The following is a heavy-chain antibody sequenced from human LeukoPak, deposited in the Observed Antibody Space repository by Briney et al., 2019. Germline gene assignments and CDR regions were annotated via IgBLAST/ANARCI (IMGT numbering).Heavy chain of an antibody. CDR1: GYTFTDYY. J-gene: IGHJ4*02. D-gene: IGHD6-13*01. CDR2: INPNSGGT. V-gene: IGHV1-2*02. CDR3: ARSIAAAGTLDY. Sequence: ASVKVSCKASGYTFTDYYMHWVRQAPGQGLEWMGWINPNSGGTNYAQKFQGRVTMTRDTSISTAYMELSRLRSDDTAVYYCARSIAAAGTLDYWGQGTLVTVSS.